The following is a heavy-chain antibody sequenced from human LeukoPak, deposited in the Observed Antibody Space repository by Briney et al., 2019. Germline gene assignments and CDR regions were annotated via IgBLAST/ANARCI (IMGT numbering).Heavy chain of an antibody. CDR3: SREDYCYGSLTHRGSDY. J-gene: IGHJ4*02. Sequence: EPGGSLRLSCTASGFTFSDYAVSWVRQAPGKGLEWIGYIKSEAYGGTPEYASSVKARFTISRDDSKSIAYLQMDSLNTEDTALYYCSREDYCYGSLTHRGSDYWGQGTLVTVSS. CDR2: IKSEAYGGTP. CDR1: GFTFSDYA. V-gene: IGHV3-49*04. D-gene: IGHD3-10*01.